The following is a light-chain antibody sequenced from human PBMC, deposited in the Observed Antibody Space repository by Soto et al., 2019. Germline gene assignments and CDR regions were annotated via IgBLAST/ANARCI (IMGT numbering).Light chain of an antibody. CDR3: QQYYSTPPS. J-gene: IGKJ1*01. CDR2: WAS. Sequence: IVITQSPPSLAVSLGDRATINCKSSLSVLYSSNNKNYLAWYQQKPGQPPKLXIYWASTRESGVPDRFSGSGYGTDFNLTISSLQAEDVAVYYCQQYYSTPPSFGQGTKVDIK. V-gene: IGKV4-1*01. CDR1: LSVLYSSNNKNY.